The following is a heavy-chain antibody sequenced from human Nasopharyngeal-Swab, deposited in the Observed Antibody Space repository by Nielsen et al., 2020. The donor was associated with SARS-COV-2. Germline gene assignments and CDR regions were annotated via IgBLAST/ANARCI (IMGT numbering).Heavy chain of an antibody. Sequence: ASVKVSCKASGYTFTSYCISWVRQAPGQGLEWMGWISAYNGNTNYAQKLQGRVTMTTDTSTSTAYMELRSLRSDDTAVYYCARGKAFRPTAMSGYQDYWGQGTLVTVSS. V-gene: IGHV1-18*04. CDR1: GYTFTSYC. J-gene: IGHJ4*02. D-gene: IGHD2-2*01. CDR3: ARGKAFRPTAMSGYQDY. CDR2: ISAYNGNT.